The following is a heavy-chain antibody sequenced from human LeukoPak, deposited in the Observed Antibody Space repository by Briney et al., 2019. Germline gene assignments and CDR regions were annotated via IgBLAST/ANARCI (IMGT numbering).Heavy chain of an antibody. D-gene: IGHD3-10*02. CDR2: ISSSGSTI. Sequence: GGSLRLSCAASGFTFSSYEMNWVRQAPGKRLEWVSYISSSGSTIYYADSVKGRFTISRDNAKNSLYLQMSSLRGEDTAVYYCAELGITMIGGVWGKGTTVTISS. CDR1: GFTFSSYE. V-gene: IGHV3-48*03. CDR3: AELGITMIGGV. J-gene: IGHJ6*04.